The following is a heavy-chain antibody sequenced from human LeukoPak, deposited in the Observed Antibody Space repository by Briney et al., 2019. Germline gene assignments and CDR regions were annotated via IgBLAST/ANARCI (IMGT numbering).Heavy chain of an antibody. CDR1: GFTFSGYE. CDR2: ISSSGSTI. V-gene: IGHV3-48*03. D-gene: IGHD2-21*02. Sequence: PGGSLRLSCAASGFTFSGYEMNWVRQAPGKGLEWVSYISSSGSTIYYADSVKGRFTISRDNAKNSLYLQMNSLRAEDTAVYYCARDPDCGGDCYSPFFDYWGQGTLVTVSS. CDR3: ARDPDCGGDCYSPFFDY. J-gene: IGHJ4*02.